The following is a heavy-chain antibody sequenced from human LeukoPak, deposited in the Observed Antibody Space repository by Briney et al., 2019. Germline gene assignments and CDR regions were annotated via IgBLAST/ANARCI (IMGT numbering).Heavy chain of an antibody. D-gene: IGHD6-13*01. J-gene: IGHJ4*02. V-gene: IGHV4-34*01. CDR2: INHSGST. CDR3: ARGERYSSSWEIDY. CDR1: GGSFSGYY. Sequence: SETLSLTCAVYGGSFSGYYWSWIRQPPGKGLEWIGEINHSGSTNYNPSLKSRVTISVNTSKNQFSLKLSSVPAADTAVYYCARGERYSSSWEIDYWGQGTLVTVSS.